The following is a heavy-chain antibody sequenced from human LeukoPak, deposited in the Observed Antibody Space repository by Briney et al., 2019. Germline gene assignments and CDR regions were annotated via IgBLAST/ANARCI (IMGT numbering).Heavy chain of an antibody. J-gene: IGHJ4*02. CDR3: ARHKDGSSWYTFDY. V-gene: IGHV4-39*01. Sequence: ASETLSLTCTVSGGSISSSSYCWGWIRQPPGKGLEWIGSIYYSGSTYYNPSLKSRATISVDTSKNQFSLKLSSVTAADTAVYYCARHKDGSSWYTFDYWGQGTLVTVSS. CDR1: GGSISSSSYC. D-gene: IGHD6-13*01. CDR2: IYYSGST.